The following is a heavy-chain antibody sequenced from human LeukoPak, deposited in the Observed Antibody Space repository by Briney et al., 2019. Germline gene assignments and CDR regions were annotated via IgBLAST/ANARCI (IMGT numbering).Heavy chain of an antibody. Sequence: PSETLSLTCTVSGGSISSSSYYWGWIRQPPGKVLEWIGSIYYSGSTYYNPSLKSRVTISVDTSKNQFSLKLSSVTAADTAVYYCASPLGGDSTWGQGTLVTVSS. CDR2: IYYSGST. CDR1: GGSISSSSYY. CDR3: ASPLGGDST. D-gene: IGHD2-21*02. J-gene: IGHJ5*02. V-gene: IGHV4-39*01.